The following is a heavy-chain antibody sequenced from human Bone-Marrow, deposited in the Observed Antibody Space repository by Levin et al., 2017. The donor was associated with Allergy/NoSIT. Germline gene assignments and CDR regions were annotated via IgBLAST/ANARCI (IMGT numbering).Heavy chain of an antibody. V-gene: IGHV3-64*01. J-gene: IGHJ3*02. CDR3: AREGYTSGRAGAFDM. Sequence: QPGGSLRLSCATSGISFKNSIIHWVRQAPGKGLEFVSAISNIDGSTYYANSVEDRFTISGDNSKNTVYLQMGSLRPEDTAVYSCAREGYTSGRAGAFDMWGQGTMVLVSS. D-gene: IGHD6-19*01. CDR2: ISNIDGST. CDR1: GISFKNSI.